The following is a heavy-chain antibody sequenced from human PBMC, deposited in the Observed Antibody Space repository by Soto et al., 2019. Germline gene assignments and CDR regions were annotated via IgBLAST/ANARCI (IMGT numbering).Heavy chain of an antibody. D-gene: IGHD3-3*01. CDR2: IYSGGST. V-gene: IGHV3-53*01. J-gene: IGHJ6*02. Sequence: EVQLVESGGGLIQPGGSLRLSCAASEFTVSSNYMNWVRQAPGKGLECVSTIYSGGSTYYADSVKGRFTISRDNSKNTLYLQMNSLRAEDTAVYYCARDSTIDFWSGYPLYYGMDVWGQGTTVTVSS. CDR3: ARDSTIDFWSGYPLYYGMDV. CDR1: EFTVSSNY.